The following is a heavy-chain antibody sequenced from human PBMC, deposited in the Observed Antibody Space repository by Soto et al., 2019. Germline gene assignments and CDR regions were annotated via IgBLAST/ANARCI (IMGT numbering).Heavy chain of an antibody. Sequence: SETLSLTCTVSGGSIIRGGYYWIWVRQHPGKGLEWIGYIYYTGSTYNNPSLTSRVTISVDTSKNQFSLKLSSVTAADTAVYYCASLSAGYYYDSSEYYFDYWGQGTLVTVS. J-gene: IGHJ4*02. CDR3: ASLSAGYYYDSSEYYFDY. V-gene: IGHV4-31*03. CDR1: GGSIIRGGYY. D-gene: IGHD3-22*01. CDR2: IYYTGST.